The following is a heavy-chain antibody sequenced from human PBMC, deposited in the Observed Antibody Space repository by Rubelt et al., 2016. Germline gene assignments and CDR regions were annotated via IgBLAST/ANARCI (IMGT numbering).Heavy chain of an antibody. J-gene: IGHJ3*02. CDR3: ASRQVGGDAFDI. CDR2: IYDSGSA. D-gene: IGHD1-26*01. CDR1: GASIKDDPYY. V-gene: IGHV4-39*07. Sequence: QVQLQESGPGLVKPSETLSLTCNVSGASIKDDPYYWGWVRQPPGKGLDWVASIYDSGSAYYNPSLKSRVTISRDTSKNQFSVNLRCVTATDTAVYDCASRQVGGDAFDIWGQGEMVTVSS.